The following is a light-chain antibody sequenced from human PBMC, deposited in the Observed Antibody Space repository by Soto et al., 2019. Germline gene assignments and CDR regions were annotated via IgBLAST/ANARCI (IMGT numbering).Light chain of an antibody. Sequence: EIVMTQSPATLSVSPGERATLSCRASQSVSSNLAWYQQKPGQAPRLLIYGASTRATGIPARFSGSASGTEFALNISSLQSEDFAVYYCQQDNNWPLTFGGGTKVEIK. CDR3: QQDNNWPLT. J-gene: IGKJ4*02. CDR2: GAS. CDR1: QSVSSN. V-gene: IGKV3-15*01.